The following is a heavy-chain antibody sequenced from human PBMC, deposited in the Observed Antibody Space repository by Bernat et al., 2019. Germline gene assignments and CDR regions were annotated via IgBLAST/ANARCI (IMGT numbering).Heavy chain of an antibody. D-gene: IGHD3-16*01. CDR1: GGSISSYY. J-gene: IGHJ4*02. V-gene: IGHV4-59*01. Sequence: QVQLQESGPGLVKPSETLSLTCTVSGGSISSYYWSWIRQPLGKGLEWIGYIYYSGSTNYNPSLKSRVTISVDTSKNQFSLKLSSVTAADTAVYYCARANGGVMNYWGQGTLVTVSS. CDR3: ARANGGVMNY. CDR2: IYYSGST.